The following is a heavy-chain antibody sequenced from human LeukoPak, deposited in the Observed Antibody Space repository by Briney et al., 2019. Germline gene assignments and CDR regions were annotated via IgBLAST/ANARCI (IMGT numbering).Heavy chain of an antibody. J-gene: IGHJ6*02. CDR2: IYYSGST. V-gene: IGHV4-39*01. Sequence: SETLSLTCTVSGGSISSSSYYWGWIRQPPGKGLEWIGSIYYSGSTYYNPSLKSRVTISVDTSKNQFSLKLSSVTAADTAVYYCAGPRIPRYGMDVWGQGTTVTVSS. D-gene: IGHD2-2*02. CDR3: AGPRIPRYGMDV. CDR1: GGSISSSSYY.